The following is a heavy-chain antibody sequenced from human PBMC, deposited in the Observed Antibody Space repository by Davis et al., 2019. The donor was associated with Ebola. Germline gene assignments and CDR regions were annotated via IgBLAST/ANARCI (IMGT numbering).Heavy chain of an antibody. CDR1: GFTFSSYA. V-gene: IGHV3-64D*06. CDR3: VKVGDFWSGAGWYFDL. Sequence: GGSLRLSCSASGFTFSSYAMHWVRQAPGKGLEYVSAISSNGGSTYYADSVKGRFTISRDNSKNTLYLQMSSLRAEDTAVYYCVKVGDFWSGAGWYFDLWGRGTLVTVSS. D-gene: IGHD3-3*01. CDR2: ISSNGGST. J-gene: IGHJ2*01.